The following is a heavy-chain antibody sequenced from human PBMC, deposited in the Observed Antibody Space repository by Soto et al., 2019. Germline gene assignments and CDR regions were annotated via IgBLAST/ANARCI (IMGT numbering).Heavy chain of an antibody. D-gene: IGHD2-15*01. V-gene: IGHV4-59*01. CDR3: AIITAVAGY. CDR1: GGSISSYY. CDR2: IYYSGTT. J-gene: IGHJ4*02. Sequence: SETLSLTCTVSGGSISSYYWSWVRQPPGKGLEWIGYIYYSGTTNYNPSLKSRVTISIDTSKNQFSLKLSSVTTADTAVYYCAIITAVAGYWGQGTLVTVSS.